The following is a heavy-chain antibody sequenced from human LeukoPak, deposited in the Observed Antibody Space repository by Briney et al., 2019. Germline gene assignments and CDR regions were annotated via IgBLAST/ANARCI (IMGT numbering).Heavy chain of an antibody. Sequence: GGSLRLSCAASGFTFSSYGMSWVRQAPGKGLEWVSAISGSGGSTYYADSVKGRFTISRDNSKNTLYLQMNSLRAEDTAVYYCAKLLFHILTGSIPRHRGQGTLVTVSS. CDR1: GFTFSSYG. CDR3: AKLLFHILTGSIPRH. V-gene: IGHV3-23*01. D-gene: IGHD3-9*01. J-gene: IGHJ4*02. CDR2: ISGSGGST.